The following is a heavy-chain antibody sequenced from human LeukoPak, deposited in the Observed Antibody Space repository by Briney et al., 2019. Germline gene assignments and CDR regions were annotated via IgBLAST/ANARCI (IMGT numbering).Heavy chain of an antibody. V-gene: IGHV3-30-3*01. J-gene: IGHJ4*02. CDR2: ISYNGSNK. Sequence: GGSLRLSCAASGFTFSSYAMHWVRQAPGKGLEWVAVISYNGSNKYYADSVKGRFTISRDNSKNTLYMQMNSLRAEDTAVYYCARDPGYSSGWEYYFDYWGQGTLVTVSS. CDR3: ARDPGYSSGWEYYFDY. D-gene: IGHD6-19*01. CDR1: GFTFSSYA.